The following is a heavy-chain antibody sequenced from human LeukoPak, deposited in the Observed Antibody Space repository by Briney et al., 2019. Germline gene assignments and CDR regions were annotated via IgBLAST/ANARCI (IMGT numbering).Heavy chain of an antibody. D-gene: IGHD3-10*01. Sequence: SGGSLRLSCAAAGFTVSSNYMSWARQAPGKGLEWVSVIYSGGSTYYGNSVKGRFTISRDNSKNTLYLQMNSLRAEDTAVYYCARDSYYGSGSYFRYTFDYWGQGTLVTVSS. CDR1: GFTVSSNY. J-gene: IGHJ4*02. CDR3: ARDSYYGSGSYFRYTFDY. CDR2: IYSGGST. V-gene: IGHV3-53*01.